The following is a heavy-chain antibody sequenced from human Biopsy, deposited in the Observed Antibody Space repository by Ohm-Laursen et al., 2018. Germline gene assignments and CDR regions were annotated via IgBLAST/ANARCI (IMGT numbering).Heavy chain of an antibody. V-gene: IGHV3-74*01. CDR3: ARDRLEESEINYYYGMDV. CDR2: IYSDGSST. D-gene: IGHD3-16*01. J-gene: IGHJ6*02. CDR1: GVTLSGYG. Sequence: SLRLSCSASGVTLSGYGMNWVRQAPGKGLVWVSRIYSDGSSTSYADSVKGRFTISRDNAKNTLYLQMNSLRAEDTAVYYCARDRLEESEINYYYGMDVWGQGTTVTVSS.